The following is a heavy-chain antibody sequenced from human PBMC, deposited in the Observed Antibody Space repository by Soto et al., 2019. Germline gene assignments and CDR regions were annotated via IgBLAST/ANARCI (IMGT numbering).Heavy chain of an antibody. CDR3: AGSPPAAAGPLPPMLWFDP. CDR2: INPSGGST. CDR1: GYTFTSYY. V-gene: IGHV1-46*01. J-gene: IGHJ5*02. D-gene: IGHD6-13*01. Sequence: ASVKVSCKASGYTFTSYYMHWVRQAPGQGLEWMGIINPSGGSTSYAQKFQGRVTMTRDTSTSTVYMELSSLRSEDTAVYYCAGSPPAAAGPLPPMLWFDPWGQGTLVTVSS.